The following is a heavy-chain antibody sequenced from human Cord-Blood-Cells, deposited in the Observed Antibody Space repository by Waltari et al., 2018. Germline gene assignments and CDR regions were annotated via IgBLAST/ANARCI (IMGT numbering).Heavy chain of an antibody. CDR3: ARSRITIFGVVIPNDY. CDR1: GGSISSGGYY. J-gene: IGHJ4*02. Sequence: QVQLQESGPGLVKPSQTLSLTCTVSGGSISSGGYYWSWIRQHPGKGLEWIGYIYYSGSTYYNPSLKSRVTISVDTSKNQFSLKLSSVTAADTAVYYCARSRITIFGVVIPNDYWGQGTLVTVSS. V-gene: IGHV4-31*03. CDR2: IYYSGST. D-gene: IGHD3-3*01.